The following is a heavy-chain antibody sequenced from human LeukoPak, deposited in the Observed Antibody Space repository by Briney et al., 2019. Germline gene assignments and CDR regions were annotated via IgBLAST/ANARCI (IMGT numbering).Heavy chain of an antibody. V-gene: IGHV4-34*01. CDR3: VRTAGYQASNWFDP. J-gene: IGHJ5*02. D-gene: IGHD6-25*01. Sequence: SETLSLTCAVYGGSFSGYYWSWIRQPPGKGLEWIGEINHSGSTNYNPSLKSRVTISVDTSKNQFSLKLSSVTAADTAVYYCVRTAGYQASNWFDPWGQGTLVTVSS. CDR2: INHSGST. CDR1: GGSFSGYY.